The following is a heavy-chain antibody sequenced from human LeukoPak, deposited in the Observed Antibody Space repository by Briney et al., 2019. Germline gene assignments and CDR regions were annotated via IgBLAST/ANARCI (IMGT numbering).Heavy chain of an antibody. CDR3: ARGPY. CDR1: GDSISSGDYY. CDR2: ISTSGTP. V-gene: IGHV4-61*02. Sequence: PSQTLSLTCTVSGDSISSGDYYWNWIRQPAGKRLEWIGRISTSGTPNYNPSFRGRLTISIDTSKNQFSLNLRSVTAAETGIYYCARGPYWGQGTLVTVSS. J-gene: IGHJ4*02.